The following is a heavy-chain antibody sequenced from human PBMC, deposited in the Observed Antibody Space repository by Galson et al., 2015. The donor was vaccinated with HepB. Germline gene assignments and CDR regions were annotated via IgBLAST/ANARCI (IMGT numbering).Heavy chain of an antibody. CDR1: GFTFSGYG. D-gene: IGHD4-11*01. J-gene: IGHJ5*02. Sequence: SLRLSCAASGFTFSGYGMHWVRQAPGKGLEWVAFIRYDGSNKYYADSVKGRFTISRDSSKNTLYLQMNSLRAEDTAFYYCAKDGYSHTRAPNHWGQGTLVTVSS. CDR2: IRYDGSNK. CDR3: AKDGYSHTRAPNH. V-gene: IGHV3-30*02.